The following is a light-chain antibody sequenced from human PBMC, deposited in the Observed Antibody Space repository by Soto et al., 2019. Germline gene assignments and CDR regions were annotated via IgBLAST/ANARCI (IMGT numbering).Light chain of an antibody. J-gene: IGLJ7*01. CDR2: STS. V-gene: IGLV7-43*01. CDR3: LLYYGGAAV. CDR1: TGAVTSGYY. Sequence: QAVVTQEPSLTVSPGGTVTLTCASSTGAVTSGYYPNWFQQKPGQAPRALIYSTSKKRSWTPTRFSGSLLGGKAALTPSGVQPEDEAEYYCLLYYGGAAVFGGGTKLTVL.